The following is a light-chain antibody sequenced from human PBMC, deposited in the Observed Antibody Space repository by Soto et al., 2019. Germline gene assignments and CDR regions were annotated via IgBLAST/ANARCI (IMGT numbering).Light chain of an antibody. V-gene: IGLV1-40*01. CDR2: GNS. Sequence: QPVLTQPPSVSGAPGQRVTISCTGSSSNIGAGYDVHWYQQLPGTAPKLLIYGNSNRPSGVPDRFSGSKSGTSASLALTGLQAEDVADYYCQSYDSSLSGSVFGGGTKLTVL. J-gene: IGLJ3*02. CDR3: QSYDSSLSGSV. CDR1: SSNIGAGYD.